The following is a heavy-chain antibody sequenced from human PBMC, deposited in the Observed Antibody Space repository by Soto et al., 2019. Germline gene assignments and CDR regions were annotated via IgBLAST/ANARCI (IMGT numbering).Heavy chain of an antibody. J-gene: IGHJ4*02. CDR3: ARDRCKYTGFVAY. Sequence: QVQLQESGPGLVKPSETLSLTCSVSGGSINYYYWSWIRQPPGKGLEWIAYVYSSGATNYNPSLKSRDTITIDKSKDNFSLKQSSVTAADTAVYYCARDRCKYTGFVAYWGQGSLVTVSS. CDR1: GGSINYYY. V-gene: IGHV4-59*01. CDR2: VYSSGAT. D-gene: IGHD2-2*02.